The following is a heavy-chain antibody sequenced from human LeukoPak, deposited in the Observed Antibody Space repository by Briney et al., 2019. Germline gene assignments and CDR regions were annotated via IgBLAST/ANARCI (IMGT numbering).Heavy chain of an antibody. Sequence: SETLSLTCSVSGGSLNSYYWNWIRQAPGQGLEWIGYIYYIGNTNYNPSLQSRVTISVDTSKSQFSLKLTSVTAADTAVYYCARAPEQDLIPRGFDFWGQGALVTVSS. V-gene: IGHV4-59*01. D-gene: IGHD1-14*01. CDR1: GGSLNSYY. CDR2: IYYIGNT. J-gene: IGHJ4*02. CDR3: ARAPEQDLIPRGFDF.